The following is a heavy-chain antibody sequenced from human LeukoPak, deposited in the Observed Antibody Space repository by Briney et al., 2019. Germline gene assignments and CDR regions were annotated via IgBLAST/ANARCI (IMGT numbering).Heavy chain of an antibody. Sequence: PGGSLRLSCAASGFTFSSYSMNWVRQVPGKGLEWVSVIYSGGSTYYADSVKGRFTISRDNSKNTLYLQMNSLRAEDTAVYYCAKSDQYNWNYGGGYFDYWGQGSLVTVSS. CDR3: AKSDQYNWNYGGGYFDY. CDR2: IYSGGST. CDR1: GFTFSSYS. J-gene: IGHJ4*02. V-gene: IGHV3-53*01. D-gene: IGHD1-7*01.